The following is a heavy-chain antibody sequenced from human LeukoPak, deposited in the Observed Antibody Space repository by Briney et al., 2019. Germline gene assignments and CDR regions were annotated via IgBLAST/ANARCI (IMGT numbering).Heavy chain of an antibody. Sequence: SETLSLTCAVYGGSFSGYYWSWIRQPPGKGLEWIGEINHSGSTNYNPSLKSRVTISVDTSKNQFSLKLSSVTAADTAAYYCARGSSGSGSYYNPYGMDVWGKGTTVTVSS. CDR2: INHSGST. CDR3: ARGSSGSGSYYNPYGMDV. D-gene: IGHD3-10*01. J-gene: IGHJ6*04. CDR1: GGSFSGYY. V-gene: IGHV4-34*01.